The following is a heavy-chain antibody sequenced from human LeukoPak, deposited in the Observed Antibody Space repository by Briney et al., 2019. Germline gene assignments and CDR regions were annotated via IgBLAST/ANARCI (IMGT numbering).Heavy chain of an antibody. Sequence: GGSLRLSCAASGFTFSNYTMNWVRQAPGKGLEWVSSISSSRSYIFYADSVKGRFTISRDNAKSTLYLQMNNLRAEDTALYYCARTPPPTSRYYYYFDVWGKGTTVTISS. CDR3: ARTPPPTSRYYYYFDV. J-gene: IGHJ6*03. CDR1: GFTFSNYT. CDR2: ISSSRSYI. D-gene: IGHD2-2*01. V-gene: IGHV3-21*04.